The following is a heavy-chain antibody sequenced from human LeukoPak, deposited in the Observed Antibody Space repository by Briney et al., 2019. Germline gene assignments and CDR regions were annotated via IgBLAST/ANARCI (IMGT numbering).Heavy chain of an antibody. CDR1: GFTFSSYS. CDR2: ISSSSSYI. J-gene: IGHJ5*02. D-gene: IGHD2-2*01. Sequence: GGSLRLSCAASGFTFSSYSMNWVRQAPGKGLEWVSSISSSSSYIYYADSVKGRFTISRDNAKNSLYLQMNSLRAEDTAVYYCARDRIVVVAAAILGWFDPWGQGTLVTVSS. V-gene: IGHV3-21*01. CDR3: ARDRIVVVAAAILGWFDP.